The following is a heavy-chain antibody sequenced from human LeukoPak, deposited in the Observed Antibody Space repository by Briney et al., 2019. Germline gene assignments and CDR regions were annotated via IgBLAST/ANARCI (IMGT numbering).Heavy chain of an antibody. CDR3: AKNRGAGSHYYYHMNV. CDR2: ISTGGART. Sequence: GSLRLSCAPSGFTFDSYAMSWVRQTPGRGLEWVSVISTGGARTYYADSVKGRFTISRDNSKNTLYLQLNSLRVEDTAVYYCAKNRGAGSHYYYHMNVWGKGTTVTVSS. J-gene: IGHJ6*03. D-gene: IGHD1-26*01. V-gene: IGHV3-23*01. CDR1: GFTFDSYA.